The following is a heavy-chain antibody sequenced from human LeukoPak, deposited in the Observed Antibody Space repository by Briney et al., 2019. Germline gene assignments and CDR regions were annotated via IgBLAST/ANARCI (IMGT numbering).Heavy chain of an antibody. J-gene: IGHJ6*03. Sequence: SVNVSCKASGGTFISYAISWVRQAPGQGLEWMGGIIPIFGTANYAQKFQGRVTITPDESTSTDYRELSSLRSEDTAVYYCARCNYVYSKIYYYMDVWGKGTTVSVSS. CDR1: GGTFISYA. CDR2: IIPIFGTA. CDR3: ARCNYVYSKIYYYMDV. D-gene: IGHD4-11*01. V-gene: IGHV1-69*01.